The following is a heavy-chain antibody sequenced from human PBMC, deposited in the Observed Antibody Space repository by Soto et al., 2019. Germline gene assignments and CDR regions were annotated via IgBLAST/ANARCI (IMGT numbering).Heavy chain of an antibody. J-gene: IGHJ3*02. V-gene: IGHV1-3*01. Sequence: GSVKVSCKASGYTFTSYAMHWVRQAPGQRLEWMGWINAGNGNTKYSQKFQGRVTITRDTSASTAYMELSSLRSEDTAVYYCARGGLTLDAFDIWGQGIMVTVSS. CDR2: INAGNGNT. CDR1: GYTFTSYA. CDR3: ARGGLTLDAFDI.